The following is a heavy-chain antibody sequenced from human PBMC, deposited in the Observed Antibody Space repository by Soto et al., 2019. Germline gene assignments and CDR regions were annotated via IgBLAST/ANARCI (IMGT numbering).Heavy chain of an antibody. Sequence: PSETLSLTCTVSGGSISSSSYYWGWIRQPPGKGLEWIGSIYYSGSTYYNPSLKSRVTISVDTSKNQFSLKLSSVTAADTAVYYCARRGYSYGWRFDYWGQGTLVTVSS. J-gene: IGHJ4*02. CDR3: ARRGYSYGWRFDY. D-gene: IGHD5-18*01. CDR2: IYYSGST. V-gene: IGHV4-39*01. CDR1: GGSISSSSYY.